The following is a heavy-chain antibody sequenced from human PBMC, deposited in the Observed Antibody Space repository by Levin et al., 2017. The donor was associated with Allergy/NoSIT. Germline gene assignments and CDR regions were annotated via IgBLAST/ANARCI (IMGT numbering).Heavy chain of an antibody. V-gene: IGHV4-30-2*01. J-gene: IGHJ4*02. D-gene: IGHD5-18*01. CDR2: IYLSGST. CDR1: GGSISSGGYS. Sequence: TSETLSLTCAVSGGSISSGGYSWSWIRQPPGKGLEWIGNIYLSGSTNDNPSLQSRVTLSVDRSKNQFSLKLSYVTAADTTVYYCARVAGYSYGYYFDYWGPGTLVTVSS. CDR3: ARVAGYSYGYYFDY.